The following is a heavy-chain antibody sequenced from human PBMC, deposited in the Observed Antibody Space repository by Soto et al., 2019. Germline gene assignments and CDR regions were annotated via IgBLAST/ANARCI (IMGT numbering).Heavy chain of an antibody. J-gene: IGHJ4*02. CDR3: ARGSLAARPVSDY. V-gene: IGHV4-4*02. CDR1: GGSISSSNW. D-gene: IGHD6-6*01. CDR2: IYHSGST. Sequence: LSLTCAVSGGSISSSNWWSWVRQPPGKGLEWIGEIYHSGSTNYNPSLKSRVTISVDKSKNQFSLKLSSVTAADTAVYYCARGSLAARPVSDYWGQGTLVTVSS.